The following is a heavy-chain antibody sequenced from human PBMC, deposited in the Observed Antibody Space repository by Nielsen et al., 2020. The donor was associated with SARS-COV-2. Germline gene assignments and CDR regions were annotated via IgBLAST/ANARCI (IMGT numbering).Heavy chain of an antibody. CDR2: INPSGGST. Sequence: ASVKVSCKASGYTFTSYYMHWVRQAPGQGLEWMGIINPSGGSTSYAQKFQGRVTMTRDTSTSTVYMELSRLRSDDTAVYYCAREKGSYGPAGYGMDVWGQGTTVTVSS. V-gene: IGHV1-46*01. CDR3: AREKGSYGPAGYGMDV. J-gene: IGHJ6*02. D-gene: IGHD3-16*01. CDR1: GYTFTSYY.